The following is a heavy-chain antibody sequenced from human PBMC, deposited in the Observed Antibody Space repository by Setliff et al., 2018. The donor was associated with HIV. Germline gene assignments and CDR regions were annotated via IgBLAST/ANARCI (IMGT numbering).Heavy chain of an antibody. D-gene: IGHD4-17*01. V-gene: IGHV1-18*01. J-gene: IGHJ5*02. CDR2: ISTYSGST. CDR1: GFTFSGSA. Sequence: ASVKVSCKASGFTFSGSAVQWVRLGPRQRLEWVGWISTYSGSTKYAENLQGRVTMTTDTSTSTAYMELRSLRSDDTAVYYCARDPTTALHPPLNWFDPWGQGTLVTVSS. CDR3: ARDPTTALHPPLNWFDP.